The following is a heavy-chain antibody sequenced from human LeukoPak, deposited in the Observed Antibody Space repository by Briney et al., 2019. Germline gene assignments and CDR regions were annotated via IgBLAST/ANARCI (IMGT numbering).Heavy chain of an antibody. Sequence: VGSLRLSCAASGFTFSSYAMSWVRQAPGKGLEWVSAISGSGGSTYYADSVKGRFTISRDNSKTTLYLQMNSLRAEDTAVYYCAKVSYGSGSSVGYWGQGTLVTVSS. J-gene: IGHJ4*02. CDR2: ISGSGGST. V-gene: IGHV3-23*01. CDR3: AKVSYGSGSSVGY. D-gene: IGHD3-10*01. CDR1: GFTFSSYA.